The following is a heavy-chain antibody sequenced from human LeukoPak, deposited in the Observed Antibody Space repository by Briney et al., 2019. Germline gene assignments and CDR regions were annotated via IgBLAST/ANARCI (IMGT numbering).Heavy chain of an antibody. CDR2: INSDGSST. V-gene: IGHV3-74*01. D-gene: IGHD3-3*01. CDR3: ARGGQWNGYFDY. Sequence: PGGSLRLSCAASGCTFSSYWMHWVRQAPGKGLVWVSRINSDGSSTSYADSVKGRFTISRDNAKNTLYLQMNSLRAEDTAVYYCARGGQWNGYFDYWGQGTLVTVSS. J-gene: IGHJ4*02. CDR1: GCTFSSYW.